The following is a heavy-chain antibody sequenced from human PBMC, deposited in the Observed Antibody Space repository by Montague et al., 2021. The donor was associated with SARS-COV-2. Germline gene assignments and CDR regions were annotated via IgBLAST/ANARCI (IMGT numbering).Heavy chain of an antibody. CDR3: ARDVTEYSRSGGLDF. V-gene: IGHV4-39*07. J-gene: IGHJ4*02. CDR2: IYYSGST. CDR1: GGSISSSSYY. D-gene: IGHD6-6*01. Sequence: SETLSLTCTVSGGSISSSSYYWGWIRQPPGKGLEWIGSIYYSGSTYYNPSLKSRVTISVDTSKNQFSLKLSSVTAADTAVYYCARDVTEYSRSGGLDFWGQGTLVTVSS.